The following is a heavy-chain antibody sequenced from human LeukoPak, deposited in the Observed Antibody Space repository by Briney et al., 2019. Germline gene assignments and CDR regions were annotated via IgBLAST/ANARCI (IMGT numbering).Heavy chain of an antibody. CDR3: AKDLIRVSSAFDI. J-gene: IGHJ3*02. CDR1: GFIFSSYW. Sequence: GGSLRLSCAASGFIFSSYWMHWVRQAPGKGLEWVSAISGSGGSTYYADSVKGRFTISRDNSKNTLYLQMNSLRAEDTAVYYCAKDLIRVSSAFDIWGQGTMVTVSS. CDR2: ISGSGGST. V-gene: IGHV3-23*01. D-gene: IGHD6-6*01.